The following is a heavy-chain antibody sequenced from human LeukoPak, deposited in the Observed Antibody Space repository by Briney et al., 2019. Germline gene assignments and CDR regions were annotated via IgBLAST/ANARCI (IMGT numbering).Heavy chain of an antibody. J-gene: IGHJ4*02. CDR3: ARAYGSGSYYVFDY. V-gene: IGHV4-59*01. CDR2: IYYSGST. Sequence: SETLSLTCTVSGGSISSYYWSWIRQPPGKGLEWIGYIYYSGSTNYNPSLKSRVTISVGTSKNQFSLKLSSVTAADTAVYYCARAYGSGSYYVFDYWGQGTLVTVSS. CDR1: GGSISSYY. D-gene: IGHD3-10*01.